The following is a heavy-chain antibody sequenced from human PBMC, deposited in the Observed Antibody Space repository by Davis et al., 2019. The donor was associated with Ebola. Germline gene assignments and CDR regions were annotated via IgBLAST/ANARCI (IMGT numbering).Heavy chain of an antibody. Sequence: GESLKISCAASGFTFSGSAMHWVRQASGKGLEWVDRIRSKANSYATAYAASVKGRFTISRDDSKNTAYLQMNSLRAEDTAVYYCAKWGCSGGSCYGIDYWGQGTLVTVSS. CDR3: AKWGCSGGSCYGIDY. V-gene: IGHV3-73*01. CDR2: IRSKANSYAT. J-gene: IGHJ4*02. D-gene: IGHD2-15*01. CDR1: GFTFSGSA.